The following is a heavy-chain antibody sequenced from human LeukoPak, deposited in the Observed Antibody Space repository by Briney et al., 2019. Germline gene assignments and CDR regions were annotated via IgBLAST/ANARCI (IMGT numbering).Heavy chain of an antibody. CDR3: ARDGFWFHP. CDR1: GFTFSSYW. Sequence: GGSLRLSCAASGFTFSSYWMNWVRQAPGKGLVWVSRINDDGSSTSYADSVKGRLTISRDNAKNTLYLQMNSLRGEDTAVYYCARDGFWFHPWGQGTLVTVSS. V-gene: IGHV3-74*01. CDR2: INDDGSST. J-gene: IGHJ5*02.